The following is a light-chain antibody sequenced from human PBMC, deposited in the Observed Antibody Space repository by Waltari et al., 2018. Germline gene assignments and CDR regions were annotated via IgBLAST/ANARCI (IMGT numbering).Light chain of an antibody. J-gene: IGLJ3*02. Sequence: QQKAGQVPVLLIYEDIKRHSGIPERFSASSSGTMATLTISGVQVEDEADYYCYSTDSSGDIWLFGGGTKLTVL. CDR3: YSTDSSGDIWL. CDR2: EDI. V-gene: IGLV3-10*01.